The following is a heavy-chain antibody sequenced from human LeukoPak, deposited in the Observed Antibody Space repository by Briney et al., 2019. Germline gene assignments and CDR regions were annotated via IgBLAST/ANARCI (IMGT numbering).Heavy chain of an antibody. J-gene: IGHJ4*02. Sequence: SETLSLTCTVSGGSISSYYWSWIRQPPGKGLEWIGYIYYSGSTNYNPSLKSRVTISVDTSKNQFSLKLSSVTAADTAVYYCARRGYDSSGYYLDYWGQGTLVTVSS. CDR2: IYYSGST. CDR1: GGSISSYY. D-gene: IGHD3-22*01. V-gene: IGHV4-59*08. CDR3: ARRGYDSSGYYLDY.